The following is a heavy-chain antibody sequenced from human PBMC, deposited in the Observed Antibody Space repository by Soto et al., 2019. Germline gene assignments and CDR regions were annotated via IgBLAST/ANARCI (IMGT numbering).Heavy chain of an antibody. CDR1: GFTFSSYG. D-gene: IGHD3-3*01. CDR3: ARAGRIFGVVGP. V-gene: IGHV3-33*01. CDR2: IWYDGSNK. Sequence: QVQLVESGGGVVRPGRSLRLSCAASGFTFSSYGMHWVRQAPGKGLEWVAVIWYDGSNKYYADSVKGRFTISRDNSKNTLYLQMNSLRAEDTAVYYCARAGRIFGVVGPWGQGTLVTVSS. J-gene: IGHJ5*02.